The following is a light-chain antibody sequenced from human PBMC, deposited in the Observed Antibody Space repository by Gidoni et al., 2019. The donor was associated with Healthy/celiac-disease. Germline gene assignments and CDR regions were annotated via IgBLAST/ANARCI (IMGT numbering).Light chain of an antibody. V-gene: IGKV2-28*01. Sequence: DIVMTQPLLSLPVTPREPAPLSCRSSQRLLHSNGYNYLDWYLQKPGQAPQLLIYMGSNRASGVPDRFSGSGSGTDFTLKISRVEAEDVGVYYCMQALQTPRTFGQGTKVEIK. CDR3: MQALQTPRT. J-gene: IGKJ1*01. CDR2: MGS. CDR1: QRLLHSNGYNY.